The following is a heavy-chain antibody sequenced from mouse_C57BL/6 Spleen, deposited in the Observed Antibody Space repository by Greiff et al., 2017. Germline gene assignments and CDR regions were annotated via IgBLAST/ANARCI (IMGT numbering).Heavy chain of an antibody. J-gene: IGHJ1*03. CDR2: FYTGSGSI. V-gene: IGHV1-62-2*01. Sequence: QVQLQQSGAELVKPGASVKLSCKASGYNFTEYTIHWVKQRSGQGLEWIGRFYTGSGSIKYNEKFKDKATLTADKSSSTVYMELSRLTSEDSSVYFCARHEDYYDYDLYFDVWGTGTTVTVSS. D-gene: IGHD2-4*01. CDR3: ARHEDYYDYDLYFDV. CDR1: GYNFTEYT.